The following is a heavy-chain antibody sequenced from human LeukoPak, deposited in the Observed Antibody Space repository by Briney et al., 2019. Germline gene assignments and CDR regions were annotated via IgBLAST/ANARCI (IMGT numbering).Heavy chain of an antibody. J-gene: IGHJ4*02. CDR3: ARGGVPGGFYGSFDY. CDR2: IYYSGST. Sequence: PSETLSLTCTVSGGSISTYYWSWMRQPPGRGLEWIGYIYYSGSTNHNPSLQSRVTISVDTSKNPFSLKLNSVTAADTAVYYCARGGVPGGFYGSFDYWGQGTLVSVSS. CDR1: GGSISTYY. V-gene: IGHV4-59*01. D-gene: IGHD3-3*01.